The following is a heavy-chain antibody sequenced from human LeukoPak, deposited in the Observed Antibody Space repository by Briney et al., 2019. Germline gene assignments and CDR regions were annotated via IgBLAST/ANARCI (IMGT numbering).Heavy chain of an antibody. CDR3: AGEGSGITMRAFDI. V-gene: IGHV3-21*01. D-gene: IGHD3-10*01. CDR1: GFTFSSYS. Sequence: PGGSLRLSCAASGFTFSSYSMNWVRQAPGKGLEWVSFISSSSSYIYYADSVKGRFTISRDNSKNTLYLQMNSLRAEDTAVYYCAGEGSGITMRAFDIWGQGTMVTVSS. J-gene: IGHJ3*02. CDR2: ISSSSSYI.